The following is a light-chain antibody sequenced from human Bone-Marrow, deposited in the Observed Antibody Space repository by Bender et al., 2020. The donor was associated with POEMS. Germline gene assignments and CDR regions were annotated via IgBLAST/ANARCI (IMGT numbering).Light chain of an antibody. CDR1: RSDIGNYNY. V-gene: IGLV2-14*01. Sequence: QSALTQSASVSGSPGQSITISCTGTRSDIGNYNYVSWYQQHPGKAPKLIVYEVTTRPSGVSERFSGSKSVNTASLTISGLQAEDEADYYCAAWDDSLNGYVFGTGTKVTVL. CDR3: AAWDDSLNGYV. J-gene: IGLJ1*01. CDR2: EVT.